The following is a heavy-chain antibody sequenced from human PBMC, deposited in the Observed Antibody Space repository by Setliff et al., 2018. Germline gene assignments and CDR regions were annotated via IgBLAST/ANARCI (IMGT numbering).Heavy chain of an antibody. CDR1: GYTLTNYY. Sequence: ASVKVSCKASGYTLTNYYMHWVRQAPGQGLEWMTMIIPSTGNTNYAQKFQGRVTMTADTSTSTVYMEPSSLRTEDTAVYYCARGYYDSYARYYVVGDYWGQGTPVTVSS. J-gene: IGHJ4*02. V-gene: IGHV1-46*01. CDR2: IIPSTGNT. CDR3: ARGYYDSYARYYVVGDY. D-gene: IGHD3-22*01.